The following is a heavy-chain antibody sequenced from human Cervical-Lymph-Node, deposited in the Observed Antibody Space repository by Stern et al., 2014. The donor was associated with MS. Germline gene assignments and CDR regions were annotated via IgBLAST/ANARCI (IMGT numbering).Heavy chain of an antibody. Sequence: VQLVESGGGVVQPGRSLRLSCATSGFPFGRHSMHWVRQAPGKGLEWVAIISYDGSRQHYADSVKGRFTISRDNSNNTLYLQMNSLRIEDTAMYYCARPAAARYFDYWGQGSQVTVSS. J-gene: IGHJ4*02. D-gene: IGHD6-25*01. V-gene: IGHV3-30-3*01. CDR1: GFPFGRHS. CDR3: ARPAAARYFDY. CDR2: ISYDGSRQ.